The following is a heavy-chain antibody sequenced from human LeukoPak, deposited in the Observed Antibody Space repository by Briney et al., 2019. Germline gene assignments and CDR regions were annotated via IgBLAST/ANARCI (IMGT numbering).Heavy chain of an antibody. CDR1: GFTFSRYW. CDR2: INSDGSST. Sequence: PGGSLRLSCAASGFTFSRYWMHWVRQAPGKGLVWVSRINSDGSSTNYADSVKGRFTISRDNAKNTLYLQMNSLRVEDTAVYYCASSSGGFNWFDPWGQGTRVTVSS. CDR3: ASSSGGFNWFDP. V-gene: IGHV3-74*01. J-gene: IGHJ5*02. D-gene: IGHD3-22*01.